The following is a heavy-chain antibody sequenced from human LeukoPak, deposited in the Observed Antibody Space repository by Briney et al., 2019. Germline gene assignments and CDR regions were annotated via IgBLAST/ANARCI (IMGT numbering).Heavy chain of an antibody. V-gene: IGHV1-2*02. CDR2: INPNSGGT. CDR3: ARQPRGSYYYYYGMDV. Sequence: ASVRVSCKASGYTFTGYYMHWVRQAPGQGLEWMGWINPNSGGTNYAQKFQGRVTMTRDTSISTAYMELSRLRSDDTAVYYCARQPRGSYYYYYGMDVWGQGTTVTVSS. J-gene: IGHJ6*02. D-gene: IGHD1-26*01. CDR1: GYTFTGYY.